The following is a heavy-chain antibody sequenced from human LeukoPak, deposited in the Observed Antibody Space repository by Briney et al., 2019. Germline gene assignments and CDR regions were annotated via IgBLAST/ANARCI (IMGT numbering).Heavy chain of an antibody. CDR2: IYHSGST. CDR1: GYSISSGYY. CDR3: ARQGYDYWSGYYI. J-gene: IGHJ4*02. Sequence: SETLSLTCAVSGYSISSGYYCGWIRQPPGRGLEWIGSIYHSGSTYYNPSLKSRVTISVDTSKNQFSLKLSSVTAADTAVYYCARQGYDYWSGYYIWGQGTLVTVSS. D-gene: IGHD3-3*01. V-gene: IGHV4-38-2*01.